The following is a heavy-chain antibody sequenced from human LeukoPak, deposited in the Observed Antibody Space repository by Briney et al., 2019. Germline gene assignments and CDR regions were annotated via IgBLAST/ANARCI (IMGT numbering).Heavy chain of an antibody. D-gene: IGHD2-15*01. J-gene: IGHJ4*02. CDR1: GYTFTSYD. CDR3: ARAGGYCGRISCPYYFDY. Sequence: ASVKVSCKASGYTFTSYDINWVRQATGQGLEWMGWMNPNSGNTGYAQKFQGRVTITRSTSISTAYMELSSLRSEDTAVYYCARAGGYCGRISCPYYFDYWGQGSLVAVSS. CDR2: MNPNSGNT. V-gene: IGHV1-8*03.